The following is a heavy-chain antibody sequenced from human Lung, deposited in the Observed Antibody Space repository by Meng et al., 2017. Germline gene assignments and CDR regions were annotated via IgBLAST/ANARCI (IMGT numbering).Heavy chain of an antibody. D-gene: IGHD3-22*01. Sequence: QITLKESGPALVKPTQTLTLTCTLSGSSLSTSGVAVGWIRQPPGKALEWLALIYWDDEKRYSPSLKSRLTITKDTSKNPVVLTMTNMDPVDTATYYCAHSWGSGYYFGPLDYWGQGTLVTVSS. CDR1: GSSLSTSGVA. J-gene: IGHJ4*02. CDR2: IYWDDEK. CDR3: AHSWGSGYYFGPLDY. V-gene: IGHV2-5*02.